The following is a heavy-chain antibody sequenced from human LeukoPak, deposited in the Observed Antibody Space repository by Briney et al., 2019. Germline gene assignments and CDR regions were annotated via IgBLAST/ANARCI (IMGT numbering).Heavy chain of an antibody. D-gene: IGHD6-13*01. CDR1: GGTFSSHA. J-gene: IGHJ1*01. V-gene: IGHV1-69*13. Sequence: SVKVSCKASGGTFSSHAISWVRQAPGQGLEWMGGIIPIFGTANYAQKFQGRVTITADESTSTAYMELSSLRSEDTAVYYCARVRDQYSSSWYWFFQHWGQGTLVTVSS. CDR3: ARVRDQYSSSWYWFFQH. CDR2: IIPIFGTA.